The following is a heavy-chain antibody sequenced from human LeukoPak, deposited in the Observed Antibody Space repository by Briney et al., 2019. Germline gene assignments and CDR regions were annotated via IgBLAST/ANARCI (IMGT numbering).Heavy chain of an antibody. D-gene: IGHD3-10*01. Sequence: SENLSLTCTVSGGSISSGDYYWSWIRQPPGKGLEWIGYIYYSGSTYYNPSLKSRVTISVDTSKNQFFLKLSSVTAADTAVYYCARVSGSGSYNFDYWGQGTLVTVSS. V-gene: IGHV4-30-4*01. CDR1: GGSISSGDYY. J-gene: IGHJ4*02. CDR3: ARVSGSGSYNFDY. CDR2: IYYSGST.